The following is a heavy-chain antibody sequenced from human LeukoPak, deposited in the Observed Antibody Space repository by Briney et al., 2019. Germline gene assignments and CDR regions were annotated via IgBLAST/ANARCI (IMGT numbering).Heavy chain of an antibody. V-gene: IGHV1-2*02. Sequence: GASVKVSCKASGYTFTAYYIHWVRQAPGRGLEWMGWIDPNSGGTDYAQKFQGRVTMTRDTSIATAYMDLSRLISDDTAVYYCARDREGLAYFDFWGQGTLVTVSS. CDR1: GYTFTAYY. J-gene: IGHJ4*02. CDR2: IDPNSGGT. CDR3: ARDREGLAYFDF. D-gene: IGHD3/OR15-3a*01.